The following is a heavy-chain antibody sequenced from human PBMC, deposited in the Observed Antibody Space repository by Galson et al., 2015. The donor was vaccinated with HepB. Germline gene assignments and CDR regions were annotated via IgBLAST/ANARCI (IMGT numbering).Heavy chain of an antibody. J-gene: IGHJ4*02. CDR3: TILTVAGTD. CDR1: GFTFSGSA. D-gene: IGHD6-19*01. Sequence: SLRLSCAASGFTFSGSAMHWVRQASGKGLEWVGRIRSKANSYATAYAASVKGRFTISRDDSKNTAYLQMNSLKTEDTAVYYCTILTVAGTDWGQGTLVTVSS. CDR2: IRSKANSYAT. V-gene: IGHV3-73*01.